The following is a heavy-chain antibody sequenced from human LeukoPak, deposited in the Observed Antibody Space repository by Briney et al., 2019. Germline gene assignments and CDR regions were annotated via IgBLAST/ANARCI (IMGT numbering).Heavy chain of an antibody. J-gene: IGHJ4*02. D-gene: IGHD3/OR15-3a*01. CDR3: ARYEEFSTGYSASSPRHYFDH. CDR1: GGSINSYY. Sequence: SETLSLTCTVSGGSINSYYWSWIRQPPGKGLECIGHICYTGSTYYKPSLESRVTISVDTAKNQISLKLSSVTAAVTAVYYCARYEEFSTGYSASSPRHYFDHWGQGTLVTVSS. CDR2: ICYTGST. V-gene: IGHV4-59*01.